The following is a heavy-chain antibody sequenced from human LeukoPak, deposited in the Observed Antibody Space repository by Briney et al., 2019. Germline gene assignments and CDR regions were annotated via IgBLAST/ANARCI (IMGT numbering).Heavy chain of an antibody. CDR3: ARCSSSIAFDI. J-gene: IGHJ3*02. CDR2: ISYDGSNK. D-gene: IGHD6-13*01. CDR1: GFTFSSYG. V-gene: IGHV3-30*03. Sequence: GGSLRLSCAASGFTFSSYGMHWVRQAPGKGLEWVAVISYDGSNKYYADSVKGRFTISRDNSKNSLYLQMNSLRAEDTAVYYCARCSSSIAFDIWGQGTMVTVSS.